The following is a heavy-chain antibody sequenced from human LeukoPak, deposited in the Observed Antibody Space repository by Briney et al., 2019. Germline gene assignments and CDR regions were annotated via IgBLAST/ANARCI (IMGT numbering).Heavy chain of an antibody. CDR3: ARAYYYDSSGPIHYFDY. Sequence: ASVEVSCKASGYTFTTYHMQWVRQAPGQGLEWMGIINPSGGITSYAQKFQGRVTMTRDTSTSTVNMELSSLRSEDTAVYYCARAYYYDSSGPIHYFDYWGQGTLVTVSS. V-gene: IGHV1-46*01. J-gene: IGHJ4*02. CDR2: INPSGGIT. CDR1: GYTFTTYH. D-gene: IGHD3-22*01.